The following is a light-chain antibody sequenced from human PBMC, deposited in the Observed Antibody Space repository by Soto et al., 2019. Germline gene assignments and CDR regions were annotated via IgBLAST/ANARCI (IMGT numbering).Light chain of an antibody. CDR1: SSDVGGYNF. CDR3: CSYVGSYTWV. Sequence: QSALTQPRSVSGSPGQSVTISCTGTSSDVGGYNFVSWHQQHPGKAPKLMIYDVSKRPSGVPDRFSGSKTGNTASLTISGLQAEDEADYYCCSYVGSYTWVFGTGTRSPS. V-gene: IGLV2-11*01. J-gene: IGLJ1*01. CDR2: DVS.